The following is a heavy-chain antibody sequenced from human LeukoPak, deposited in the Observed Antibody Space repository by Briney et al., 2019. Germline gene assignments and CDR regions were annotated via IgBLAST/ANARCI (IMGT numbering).Heavy chain of an antibody. V-gene: IGHV3-21*01. CDR2: ISWNSRYI. CDR3: AREVLDESNSFHP. Sequence: PGGSLRLSCAASGLTFSTYSMNWIRQAPGKGLEWVSYISWNSRYIYYADSVQGRFTISRDNAKNSLSLQMDSLRVEDTGVYYCAREVLDESNSFHPWGQGTLVTVSS. D-gene: IGHD2-8*02. J-gene: IGHJ5*02. CDR1: GLTFSTYS.